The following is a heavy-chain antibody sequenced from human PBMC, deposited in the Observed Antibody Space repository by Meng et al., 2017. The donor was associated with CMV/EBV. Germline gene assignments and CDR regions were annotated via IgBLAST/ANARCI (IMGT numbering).Heavy chain of an antibody. J-gene: IGHJ4*02. CDR3: ATDSPISRWSQLVFDY. D-gene: IGHD6-6*01. Sequence: GESLKISCAASGFTFSSYWMHWVRQAPGKGLVWVSRINSDGSSTSYADSVKGRFTISRDNSKNTLYLQMNSLSGEDTAVYYCATDSPISRWSQLVFDYWGQGTLVTVSS. CDR2: INSDGSST. V-gene: IGHV3-74*01. CDR1: GFTFSSYW.